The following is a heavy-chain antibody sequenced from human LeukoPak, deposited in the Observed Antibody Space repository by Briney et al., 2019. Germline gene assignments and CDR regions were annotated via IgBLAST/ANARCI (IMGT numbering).Heavy chain of an antibody. J-gene: IGHJ5*02. V-gene: IGHV4-34*01. CDR1: GGSFSGYY. Sequence: SETLSLTCAVYGGSFSGYYWSWIRQPPGKGLEWIGEINHSGSTNCNPSLKSRVTISVDTSKNQFSLKLSSVTAADTAVYYCARRGSPNNWFDPWGQGTLVTVSS. CDR2: INHSGST. D-gene: IGHD2-15*01. CDR3: ARRGSPNNWFDP.